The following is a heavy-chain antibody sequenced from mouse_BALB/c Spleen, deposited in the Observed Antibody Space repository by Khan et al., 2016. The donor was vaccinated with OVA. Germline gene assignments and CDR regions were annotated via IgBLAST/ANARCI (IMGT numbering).Heavy chain of an antibody. CDR2: VSTGGSYT. J-gene: IGHJ3*01. V-gene: IGHV5-6*01. D-gene: IGHD1-1*01. CDR3: TGLAYCYDSEGFDY. CDR1: GFTFSTYG. Sequence: EVELVESGGDLVKPGGSLKLSCAASGFTFSTYGMSWVRQTPDKRLEWVATVSTGGSYTYYPDSVKGRFTISRDNAKNTLYLQMSSLKSEDTAMFYCTGLAYCYDSEGFDYWGQGTLVTVSS.